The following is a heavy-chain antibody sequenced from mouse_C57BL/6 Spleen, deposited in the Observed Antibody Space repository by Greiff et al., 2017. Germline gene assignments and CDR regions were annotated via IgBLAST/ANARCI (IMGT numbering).Heavy chain of an antibody. Sequence: VQLQQSGAELVRPGSSVTLSCKASGYTFTSYWMHWVKQRPIQGLEWIGNIDPSDSETHYNQKFKDKATLTVDKSSSTAYMQLSSLTSEDSAVYYCALYGSSTGYWYFDVWGTGTTVTVSS. CDR2: IDPSDSET. CDR3: ALYGSSTGYWYFDV. J-gene: IGHJ1*03. CDR1: GYTFTSYW. D-gene: IGHD1-1*01. V-gene: IGHV1-52*01.